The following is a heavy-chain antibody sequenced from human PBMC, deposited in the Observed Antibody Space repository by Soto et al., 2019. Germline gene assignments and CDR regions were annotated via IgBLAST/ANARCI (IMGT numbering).Heavy chain of an antibody. V-gene: IGHV1-18*01. J-gene: IGHJ3*01. CDR1: GYIFNKYG. CDR2: ISAFNGYT. Sequence: ASVKVSCKASGYIFNKYGFNWVRQAPGQGLEWMGRISAFNGYTNFAQKFQGRVTLTTDTSTNTAYMELSSLRSDDTAIYYCARGRGVVIPAGTPNAFDVWGQGTMVTVSS. CDR3: ARGRGVVIPAGTPNAFDV. D-gene: IGHD2-21*01.